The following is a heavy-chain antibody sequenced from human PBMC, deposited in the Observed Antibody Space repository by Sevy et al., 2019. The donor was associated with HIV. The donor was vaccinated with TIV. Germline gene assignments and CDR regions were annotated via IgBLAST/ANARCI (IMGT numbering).Heavy chain of an antibody. CDR3: ARAAADCSGGTCYSAASNQYFQR. D-gene: IGHD2-15*01. CDR2: ISIAGDIV. J-gene: IGHJ1*01. Sequence: GGSLRLSCAASGFTFSDYYMSWIRQAPGRGLEWIAYISIAGDIVYYADSVKGRFTISRDNAKNSLYLQLNSLRAEDTAVYYCARAAADCSGGTCYSAASNQYFQRWGQGTLVTVSS. CDR1: GFTFSDYY. V-gene: IGHV3-11*01.